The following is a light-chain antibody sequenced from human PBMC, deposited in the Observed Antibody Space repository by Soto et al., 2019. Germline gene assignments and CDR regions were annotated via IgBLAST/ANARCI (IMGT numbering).Light chain of an antibody. CDR2: EVS. V-gene: IGLV2-14*01. J-gene: IGLJ1*01. CDR3: SSYTSSIPYV. Sequence: QSALPQPASVSGSPGQSITISCTGTSSDVGGYNYVSWYQQHPGKAPKLMTYEVSSRPSGVSNRFSGSKSGNTASLTISGLQAEDEADYYCSSYTSSIPYVFGTGTKLTVL. CDR1: SSDVGGYNY.